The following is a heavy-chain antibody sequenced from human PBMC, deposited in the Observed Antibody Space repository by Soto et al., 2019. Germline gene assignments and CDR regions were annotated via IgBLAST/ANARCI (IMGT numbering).Heavy chain of an antibody. Sequence: PGGSLRLSCAASGFTFSSYAMSWVRQAPGKGLEWVSAISGSGGSTYYADSVKGRFTISRDNSKNTLYLQMNSLRAEDTAVYYCAKVDYSNFNYYYYYMDVWGKGTTVTVSS. V-gene: IGHV3-23*01. D-gene: IGHD4-4*01. CDR1: GFTFSSYA. CDR2: ISGSGGST. J-gene: IGHJ6*03. CDR3: AKVDYSNFNYYYYYMDV.